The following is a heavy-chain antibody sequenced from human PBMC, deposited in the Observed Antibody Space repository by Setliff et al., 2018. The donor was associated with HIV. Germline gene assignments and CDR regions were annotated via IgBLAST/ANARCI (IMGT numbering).Heavy chain of an antibody. Sequence: SETLSLTCTVSGDSIRGYYWSWIRQPPGKGLEWMGYVFYTGFAAYNPSLKSRLTISADPSKSQFSLTLTSVTAADTAVYYCARQMPIPGIAITPVDYWGQGALVTVSS. V-gene: IGHV4-59*08. CDR2: VFYTGFA. J-gene: IGHJ4*02. CDR3: ARQMPIPGIAITPVDY. CDR1: GDSIRGYY. D-gene: IGHD5-12*01.